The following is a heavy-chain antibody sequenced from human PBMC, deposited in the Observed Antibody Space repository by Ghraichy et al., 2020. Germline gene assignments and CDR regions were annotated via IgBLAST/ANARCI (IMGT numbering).Heavy chain of an antibody. Sequence: SQTLSLTCAISGDSLSSNSATWNWIRQSPSRGLEWLGRTYYRSKWYNGYAVSVKSRVTVNRDTSKNQFSLQLNSVTPEDTAVYYCARSQLGGLDSWGQGTLVTVSS. D-gene: IGHD1-1*01. CDR2: TYYRSKWYN. CDR1: GDSLSSNSAT. J-gene: IGHJ4*02. CDR3: ARSQLGGLDS. V-gene: IGHV6-1*01.